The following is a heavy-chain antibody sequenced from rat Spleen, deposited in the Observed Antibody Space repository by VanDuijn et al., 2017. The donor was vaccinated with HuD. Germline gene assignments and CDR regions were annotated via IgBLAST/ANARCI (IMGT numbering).Heavy chain of an antibody. V-gene: IGHV2-13*01. CDR1: GFSLTNHH. J-gene: IGHJ2*01. Sequence: QVQLKESGPGLVKPSETLSLTCTVSGFSLTNHHVTWIRQPPGKGLEWMGGIWGNGSPNYNSALKSRLSISRDTSKSQVYLKMNTLQTEDTATYYCARVFNAGYFDYWGQGVMVTVSS. D-gene: IGHD4-3*01. CDR3: ARVFNAGYFDY. CDR2: IWGNGSP.